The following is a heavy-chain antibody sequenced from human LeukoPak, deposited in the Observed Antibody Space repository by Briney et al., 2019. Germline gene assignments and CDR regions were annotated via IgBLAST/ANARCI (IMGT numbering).Heavy chain of an antibody. Sequence: SVRVSCKASGGTFSSYAISWVRQAPGQGLEWMGGIIPIFGTANYAQKFQGRVTITTDESTSTAYMELSSLRTEDTAVYYCARAAVGRPNYYYYMDVWGKGTTVTVSS. D-gene: IGHD1-26*01. J-gene: IGHJ6*03. CDR2: IIPIFGTA. CDR1: GGTFSSYA. CDR3: ARAAVGRPNYYYYMDV. V-gene: IGHV1-69*05.